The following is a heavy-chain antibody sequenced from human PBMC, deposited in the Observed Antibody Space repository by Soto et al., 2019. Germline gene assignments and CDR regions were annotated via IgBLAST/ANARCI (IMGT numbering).Heavy chain of an antibody. CDR3: ARRYSGSYPILD. D-gene: IGHD1-26*01. CDR1: GGSISSSSYY. CDR2: IYYSGST. J-gene: IGHJ4*02. V-gene: IGHV4-39*01. Sequence: QLQLQESGPGLVKPSETLSLTCTVSGGSISSSSYYWGWIRQPPGKGLEWIGSIYYSGSTYYNPSLKSRVTISVDTSKNQFSLKLSSVTAADTAVYYCARRYSGSYPILDWGQGTLVTVSS.